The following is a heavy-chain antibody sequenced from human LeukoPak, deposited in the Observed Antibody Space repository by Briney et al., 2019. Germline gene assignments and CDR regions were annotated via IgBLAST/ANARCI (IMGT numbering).Heavy chain of an antibody. CDR3: ARDYCSGGSCYGWLNY. J-gene: IGHJ4*02. CDR2: INPNSGGT. V-gene: IGHV1-2*02. CDR1: GYTFTSYA. Sequence: GASVKVSCKASGYTFTSYAMHWVRQAPGQGLEWMGWINPNSGGTNYAQKFQGRVTMTRDTSISTAYMELSRLRSDDTAVYYCARDYCSGGSCYGWLNYWGQGTLVTVSS. D-gene: IGHD2-15*01.